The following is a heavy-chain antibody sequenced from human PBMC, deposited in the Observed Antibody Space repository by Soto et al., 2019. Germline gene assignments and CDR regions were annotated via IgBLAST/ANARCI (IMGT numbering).Heavy chain of an antibody. V-gene: IGHV3-23*01. CDR2: ISGSGGST. CDR3: AKVREDSSGYSDSIDY. J-gene: IGHJ4*02. D-gene: IGHD3-22*01. CDR1: GFTFSSYA. Sequence: PGGSLRLSCAASGFTFSSYAMSWVRQAPGKGLEWVSAISGSGGSTYYADSVKGRFTISRDNSKNTLYLQMNSLRAEDTAVYYCAKVREDSSGYSDSIDYWGQGTLVTV.